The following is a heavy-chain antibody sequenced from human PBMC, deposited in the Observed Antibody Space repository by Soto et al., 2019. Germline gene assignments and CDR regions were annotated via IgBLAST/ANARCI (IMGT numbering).Heavy chain of an antibody. CDR3: AKTDDRSGHYYDAFDI. CDR1: GFRFNTYS. J-gene: IGHJ3*02. D-gene: IGHD3-22*01. CDR2: ISSSSAAI. V-gene: IGHV3-48*02. Sequence: EVQLAQSGGGLVQPGDSLRLSCAASGFRFNTYSMNWVRQAPGKGLEWVSFISSSSAAIYYADSVKGRFTISGDNARNSLYLQMNSLRDEDTAVYYCAKTDDRSGHYYDAFDIWGQGTMVTVSS.